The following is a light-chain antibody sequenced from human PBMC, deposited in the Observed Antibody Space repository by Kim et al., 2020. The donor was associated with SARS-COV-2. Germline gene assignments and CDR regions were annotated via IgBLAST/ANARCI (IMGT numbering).Light chain of an antibody. CDR2: QNG. CDR1: NLGVKL. J-gene: IGLJ3*02. V-gene: IGLV3-1*01. Sequence: ESPEQTASITCSGDNLGVKLASWNQQKAGQSPVVVMYQNGKRPSGIPERFSGSNSGNTATLTIRAPQAMDEAPYFCQAWDSTTAVFGGVTQLTVL. CDR3: QAWDSTTAV.